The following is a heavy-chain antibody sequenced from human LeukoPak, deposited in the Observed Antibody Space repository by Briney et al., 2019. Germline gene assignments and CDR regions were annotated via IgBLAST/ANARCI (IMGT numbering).Heavy chain of an antibody. D-gene: IGHD2-8*02. J-gene: IGHJ6*02. CDR1: GFSFTSFG. Sequence: GGSLRLSCAGSGFSFTSFGMSWVRQAPGKGLEWVSAINESPPRTYYADSVKGRFTISRDDSKNALYLQMNSLRAEDTAIYYCAKRQRLVKVDYGLDVWGQGTTVTVSS. V-gene: IGHV3-23*01. CDR2: INESPPRT. CDR3: AKRQRLVKVDYGLDV.